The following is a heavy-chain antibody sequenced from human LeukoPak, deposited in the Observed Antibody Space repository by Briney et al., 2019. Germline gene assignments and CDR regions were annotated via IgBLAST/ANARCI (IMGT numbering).Heavy chain of an antibody. CDR1: GGSISSYY. D-gene: IGHD1-26*01. CDR3: ATLYSGNYPFDY. CDR2: IYYTGST. V-gene: IGHV4-59*01. J-gene: IGHJ4*02. Sequence: SETLSLTCTVSGGSISSYYWSWIRQPPGKGLEWLGYIYYTGSTNYNPSLKSRVTISVDTSKNQFSLKLSSVTAADAAVYYCATLYSGNYPFDYWGQGTLVTVSS.